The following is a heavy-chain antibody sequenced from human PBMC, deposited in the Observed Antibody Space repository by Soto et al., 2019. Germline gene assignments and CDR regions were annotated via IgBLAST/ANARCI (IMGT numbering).Heavy chain of an antibody. D-gene: IGHD3-3*01. CDR3: ATYLLRFLEWSTFDP. J-gene: IGHJ5*02. CDR2: FDPEDGET. V-gene: IGHV1-24*01. Sequence: ASVKVSCKVSGYTLTELSMHWVRQAPGKGLEWMGGFDPEDGETIYAQKFQGRVTMTEDTSTDTAYMELSSLRSEDTAVYYCATYLLRFLEWSTFDPWGQGTLVTVSS. CDR1: GYTLTELS.